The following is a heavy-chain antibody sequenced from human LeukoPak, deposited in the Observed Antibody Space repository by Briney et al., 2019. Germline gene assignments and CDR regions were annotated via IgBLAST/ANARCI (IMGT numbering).Heavy chain of an antibody. J-gene: IGHJ4*02. D-gene: IGHD3-22*01. CDR2: MNPNSGNT. V-gene: IGHV1-8*01. CDR1: GYTFTSYD. CDR3: ARDYYDSSVPDY. Sequence: ASVKVSCKASGYTFTSYDINWVRQATGQGLEWMGWMNPNSGNTGYAQKFQGRVTMTRNTSISTAYMELRSLRSDDTAVYYCARDYYDSSVPDYWGQGTLVTVSS.